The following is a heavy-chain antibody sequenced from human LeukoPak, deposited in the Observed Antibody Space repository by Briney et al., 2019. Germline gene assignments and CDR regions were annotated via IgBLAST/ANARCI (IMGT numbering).Heavy chain of an antibody. CDR1: GGSISSGGYY. CDR3: ARDGSGSYYRDAFDI. CDR2: IYYSGST. J-gene: IGHJ3*02. Sequence: SQTLSLTCTVSGGSISSGGYYWSWIRQHPGKGLEWIGHIYYSGSTYYNPSLKSRVTISVDTSKNQFSLKLSSVTAADTAVYYCARDGSGSYYRDAFDIWGQGTMVTVSS. V-gene: IGHV4-31*03. D-gene: IGHD3-10*01.